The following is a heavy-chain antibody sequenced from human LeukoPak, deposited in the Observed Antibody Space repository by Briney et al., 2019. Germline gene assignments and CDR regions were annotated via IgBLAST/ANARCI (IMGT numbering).Heavy chain of an antibody. Sequence: SETLSLTCAVSAGSISISNWWSWVRQPPGKGLEWIGEIYHSGSTNYNPSLKSRVTISVDKSKNQFSLKLSSVTAADTAVYYCARISSIVGATPFDYWGQGTMVTVSS. J-gene: IGHJ4*02. CDR3: ARISSIVGATPFDY. CDR2: IYHSGST. D-gene: IGHD1-26*01. V-gene: IGHV4-4*02. CDR1: AGSISISNW.